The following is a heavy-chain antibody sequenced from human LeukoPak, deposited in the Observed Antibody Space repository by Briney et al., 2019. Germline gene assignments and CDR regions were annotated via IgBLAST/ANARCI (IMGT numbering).Heavy chain of an antibody. V-gene: IGHV3-21*01. CDR3: AELGMTMIWGV. J-gene: IGHJ6*04. CDR2: ISGISGRT. Sequence: PGGSLRLSCAASGFTFSSYGMSWVRQAPGKGLEWVSSISGISGRTYYADSVKGRFTISRDNSKDSLFLQMNSLRAEDTAVYYCAELGMTMIWGVWGKGTTVTISS. D-gene: IGHD3-22*01. CDR1: GFTFSSYG.